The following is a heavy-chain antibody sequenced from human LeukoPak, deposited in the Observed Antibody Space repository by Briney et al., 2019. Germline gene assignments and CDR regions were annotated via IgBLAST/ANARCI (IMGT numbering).Heavy chain of an antibody. CDR1: GFTFSSYS. Sequence: GGSLRLSCAASGFTFSSYSMNWVRQAPGKGLEWVSSISSSSSYIYYADSVKGRFTISRDNAKNSLYPQMNSLRAEDTAVYYCASGVDDAFDIWGQGTMVTVSS. V-gene: IGHV3-21*01. CDR3: ASGVDDAFDI. CDR2: ISSSSSYI. D-gene: IGHD2-8*01. J-gene: IGHJ3*02.